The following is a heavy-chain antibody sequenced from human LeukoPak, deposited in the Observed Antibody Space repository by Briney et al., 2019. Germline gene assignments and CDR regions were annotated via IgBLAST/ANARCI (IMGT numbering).Heavy chain of an antibody. CDR2: MYITGDT. CDR1: GGSISSYY. D-gene: IGHD6-19*01. Sequence: PSETLSLTCTVSGGSISSYYWSWIRQPAGKELEWIGRMYITGDTNYNPSLKSRVTMSLDTSKNQFSLKLSSVTAADTAVYYCARELSVAGTVTHWFDPWGQGTLVTVSS. J-gene: IGHJ5*02. V-gene: IGHV4-4*07. CDR3: ARELSVAGTVTHWFDP.